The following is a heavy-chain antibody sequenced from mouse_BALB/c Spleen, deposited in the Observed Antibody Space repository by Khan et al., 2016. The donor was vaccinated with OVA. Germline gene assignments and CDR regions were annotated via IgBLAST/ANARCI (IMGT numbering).Heavy chain of an antibody. D-gene: IGHD2-1*01. CDR3: ASKSYGKGAY. V-gene: IGHV3-6*02. J-gene: IGHJ3*01. CDR2: ISYDGSN. CDR1: GYSITSGYY. Sequence: EVQLQESGPGLVKPSQSLSLTCSVTGYSITSGYYWSWIRQFPGNRLEWMGYISYDGSNNYNPSLKNRISITRDTSKKQFFLKLNSVTTEDTATYYCASKSYGKGAYWGQGTLVTVS.